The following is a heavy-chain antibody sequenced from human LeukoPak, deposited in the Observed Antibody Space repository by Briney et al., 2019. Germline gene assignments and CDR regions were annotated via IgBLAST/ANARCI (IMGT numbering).Heavy chain of an antibody. CDR2: ISSSSSYI. Sequence: GGSLRLSCAASGFTFSSYVMHWVRQAPGKGLEWVSSISSSSSYIYYADSVKGRFTISRDNAKNSLYLQMNSLRAEDTAVYYCARSHGGLAFDYWGQGTPVTVSS. J-gene: IGHJ4*02. V-gene: IGHV3-21*01. CDR1: GFTFSSYV. CDR3: ARSHGGLAFDY. D-gene: IGHD2-15*01.